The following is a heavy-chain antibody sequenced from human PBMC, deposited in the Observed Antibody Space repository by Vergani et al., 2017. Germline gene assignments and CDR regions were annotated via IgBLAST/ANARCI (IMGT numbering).Heavy chain of an antibody. Sequence: EVQLVQSGAEVKKRGESLKLSCKGSGYSFTSYWIGWVRQMPGKGLEWMGFLYPGDSDTRYSPSFQGQVTIPADKSISTAYLQWSSLKSSDTAMYYCARRSYYYGSGSYYNPLGAFDIWGQGTMVTVSS. J-gene: IGHJ3*02. CDR1: GYSFTSYW. CDR2: LYPGDSDT. D-gene: IGHD3-10*01. CDR3: ARRSYYYGSGSYYNPLGAFDI. V-gene: IGHV5-51*03.